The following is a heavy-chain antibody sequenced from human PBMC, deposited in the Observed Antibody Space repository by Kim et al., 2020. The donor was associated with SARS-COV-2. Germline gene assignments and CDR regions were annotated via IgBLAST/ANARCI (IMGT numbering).Heavy chain of an antibody. V-gene: IGHV3-74*01. CDR3: ARAPYSSGWYVIPGNYYYGMDV. D-gene: IGHD6-19*01. CDR1: GFTFSSYW. J-gene: IGHJ6*02. Sequence: WVSLRLSCAASGFTFSSYWMHWVRQAPGKGLVWVSRINSDGSSTSYADSVKGRFTISRDNAKNTLYLQMNSLRAEDTAVYYCARAPYSSGWYVIPGNYYYGMDVWGQGTTVTVSS. CDR2: INSDGSST.